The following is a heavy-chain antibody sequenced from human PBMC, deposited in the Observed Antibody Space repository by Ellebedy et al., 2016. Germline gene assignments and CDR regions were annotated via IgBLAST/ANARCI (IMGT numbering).Heavy chain of an antibody. V-gene: IGHV3-33*08. CDR3: ARFDYDSSGSP. CDR1: GFTFSSYG. J-gene: IGHJ2*01. D-gene: IGHD3-22*01. CDR2: IWYDGSNK. Sequence: GESLKISXSASGFTFSSYGMHWVRQAPGKGLEWVAVIWYDGSNKYYADSVKGRFTISRDNSKNTLYLQMNSLRAEDTAVYYCARFDYDSSGSPWGRGTLVTVSS.